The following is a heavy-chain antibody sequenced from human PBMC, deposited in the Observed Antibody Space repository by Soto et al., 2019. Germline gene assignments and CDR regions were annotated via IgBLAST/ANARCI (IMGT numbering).Heavy chain of an antibody. D-gene: IGHD2-2*01. CDR3: AREGVVYCSTNSFYDDAFDI. Sequence: QVQLVESGGGVVQPGRSLRLSCAASGFTFSIYGMHWVRQAPGKGLEWVAIIWHDGSIEFYADSVKGRFTISRDNSKNTLYLQMNSLRAEDTAIYYCAREGVVYCSTNSFYDDAFDIWGQGTLVTVSS. V-gene: IGHV3-33*01. J-gene: IGHJ3*02. CDR2: IWHDGSIE. CDR1: GFTFSIYG.